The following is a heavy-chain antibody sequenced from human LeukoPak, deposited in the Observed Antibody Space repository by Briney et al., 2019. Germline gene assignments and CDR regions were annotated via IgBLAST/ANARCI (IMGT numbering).Heavy chain of an antibody. Sequence: PGGSLRLSCAASGFTFSSYAMHWVRQAPGKGLEWVGFIRSKAYGGTTEYAASVKGRFTISRDDSKSIAYLQMNSLKTEDTAVYYCTRTYYDFWSGYFYYYYYMDVWGKGTTVTVSS. CDR2: IRSKAYGGTT. CDR1: GFTFSSYA. D-gene: IGHD3-3*01. V-gene: IGHV3-49*04. CDR3: TRTYYDFWSGYFYYYYYMDV. J-gene: IGHJ6*03.